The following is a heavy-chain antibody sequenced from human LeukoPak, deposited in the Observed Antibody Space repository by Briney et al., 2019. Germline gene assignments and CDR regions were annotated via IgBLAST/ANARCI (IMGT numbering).Heavy chain of an antibody. V-gene: IGHV1-3*01. D-gene: IGHD2-15*01. J-gene: IGHJ6*02. CDR3: ARIGVVAAYYYYYGMDV. CDR1: GYTFTSYA. Sequence: ASVKVSCKASGYTFTSYAMHWVRQAPGQRLEWMGWINAGNGNTKYSQKFQGRVTITRDTSASTAYMELSSLRSEDTAVYYCARIGVVAAYYYYYGMDVWGQGTTVTVSS. CDR2: INAGNGNT.